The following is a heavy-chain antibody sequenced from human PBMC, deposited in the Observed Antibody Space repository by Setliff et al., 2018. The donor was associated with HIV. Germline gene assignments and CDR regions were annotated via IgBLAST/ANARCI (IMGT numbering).Heavy chain of an antibody. CDR1: TNTFLNYG. CDR2: ISVQNDNS. CDR3: ARDVGYCTATSCQTGFDY. D-gene: IGHD2-8*02. J-gene: IGHJ4*01. Sequence: GASVKVSCKGSTNTFLNYGISWVRQAPGQGLEWMGWISVQNDNSNYAQRFRDRVTMTTDIPTSTAYMELRGLRSDDTAVYYCARDVGYCTATSCQTGFDYWGQGTLVTVSS. V-gene: IGHV1-18*01.